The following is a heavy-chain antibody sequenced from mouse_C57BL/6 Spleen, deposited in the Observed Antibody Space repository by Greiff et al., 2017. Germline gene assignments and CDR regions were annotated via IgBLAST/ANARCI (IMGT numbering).Heavy chain of an antibody. CDR2: ISYDGSN. Sequence: EVLLQQSGPGLVKPSQSLSLTCSVTGYSITSGYYWNWIRQFPGNKLEWMGYISYDGSNNYNPSLKNRISITRDTSKNQFFLKLNSVTTEDTATYYCARRGYDYDERAYFDYWGQGTTLTVSS. V-gene: IGHV3-6*01. CDR1: GYSITSGYY. D-gene: IGHD2-4*01. J-gene: IGHJ2*01. CDR3: ARRGYDYDERAYFDY.